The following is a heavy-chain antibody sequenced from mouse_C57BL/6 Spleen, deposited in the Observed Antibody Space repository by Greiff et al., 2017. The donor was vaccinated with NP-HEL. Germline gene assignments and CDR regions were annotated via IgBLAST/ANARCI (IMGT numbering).Heavy chain of an antibody. D-gene: IGHD1-1*01. J-gene: IGHJ2*01. CDR2: INPNNGGT. Sequence: EVQLQQSGPELVKPGASVKISCKASGYTFTDYYMNWVKQSHGKSLEWIGDINPNNGGTSYNQKFKGKATLTVDKSSSTAYMELRSLTSEDSAVYYCARSLTTVVASPLDYWGQCTTLTVSS. V-gene: IGHV1-26*01. CDR1: GYTFTDYY. CDR3: ARSLTTVVASPLDY.